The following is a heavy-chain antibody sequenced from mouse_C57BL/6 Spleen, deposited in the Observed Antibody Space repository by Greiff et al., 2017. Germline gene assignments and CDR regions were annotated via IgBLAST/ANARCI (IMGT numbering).Heavy chain of an antibody. J-gene: IGHJ3*01. V-gene: IGHV1-81*01. CDR2: IYPRSGNT. CDR1: GYTFTSYG. Sequence: QVQLQQSGAELARPGASVKLSCKASGYTFTSYGISWVKQRTGQGLEWIGEIYPRSGNTYYNEKFKGKATLTADKSSSTAYMELRSLTSEDSAVYFCAREGGNFPWFAYWGQGTLVTVSA. CDR3: AREGGNFPWFAY. D-gene: IGHD2-1*01.